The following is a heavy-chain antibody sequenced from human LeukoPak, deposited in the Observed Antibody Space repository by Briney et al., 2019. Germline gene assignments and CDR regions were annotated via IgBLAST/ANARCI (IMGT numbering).Heavy chain of an antibody. V-gene: IGHV4-31*03. CDR1: GASISIGSYY. CDR3: ARGPYRNSFDY. J-gene: IGHJ4*02. CDR2: IYYSGST. D-gene: IGHD4-11*01. Sequence: SQTLSLTCTVSGASISIGSYYWSWIRQHPGKGLAWIGYIYYSGSTYYNPSLKSRVTMSVDTSKNQFSLKLSSVTAADTAVYYCARGPYRNSFDYWGQGTLVTVSS.